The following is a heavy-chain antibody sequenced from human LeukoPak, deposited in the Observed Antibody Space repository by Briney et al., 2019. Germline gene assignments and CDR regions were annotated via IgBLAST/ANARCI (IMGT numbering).Heavy chain of an antibody. CDR1: GFTFSSYS. CDR3: ARDYVERITMVRGVIADY. J-gene: IGHJ4*02. V-gene: IGHV3-21*01. Sequence: GSLRLSCAASGFTFSSYSMNWVRQAPGKGLEWVSSISSSSSYIYYADSVKGRFTISRDNAKNSLYLQMNSLRAEDTAVYYCARDYVERITMVRGVIADYWGQGTLVTVSS. CDR2: ISSSSSYI. D-gene: IGHD3-10*01.